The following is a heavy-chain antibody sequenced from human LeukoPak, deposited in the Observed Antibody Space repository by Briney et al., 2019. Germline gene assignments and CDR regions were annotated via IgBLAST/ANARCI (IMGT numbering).Heavy chain of an antibody. Sequence: SGGSLRLSCAASGFTFSTYALSWVRQAPGKGLEWVSALSSSGGSPYYADSVNGRFTISRDNSKNTLYLQMKRLRAEDTALYYCAIDQALSLSSSRALDYWGQGTLVTVSS. CDR1: GFTFSTYA. D-gene: IGHD2-2*01. V-gene: IGHV3-23*01. CDR3: AIDQALSLSSSRALDY. J-gene: IGHJ4*02. CDR2: LSSSGGSP.